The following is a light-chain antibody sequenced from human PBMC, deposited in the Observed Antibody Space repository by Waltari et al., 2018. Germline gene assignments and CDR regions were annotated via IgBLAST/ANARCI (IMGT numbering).Light chain of an antibody. J-gene: IGLJ3*02. CDR3: SSYTSSSTWV. V-gene: IGLV2-14*01. CDR1: STDLGVYNY. CDR2: EVS. Sequence: QSALTQPASVSGSPGQSITISCTATSTDLGVYNYVSCYQQPPGKAPKPMIYEVSNRPSGVSNRFSGSKSGNTASLTISGLQAEDEADYYCSSYTSSSTWVFGGGTKLTVL.